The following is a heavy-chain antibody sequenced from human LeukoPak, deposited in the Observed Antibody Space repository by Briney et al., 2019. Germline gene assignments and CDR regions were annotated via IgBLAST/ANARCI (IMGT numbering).Heavy chain of an antibody. V-gene: IGHV4-59*01. CDR3: AREGLYFDY. Sequence: SSETLSLTCTVSGGSISSYYWSWIRQPPGKGLEWIGYIYYSGSTNYNPSLKSRVTISVDTSKSQFSLKLSSVTAADTAVYYCAREGLYFDYWGQGTLVTVSS. J-gene: IGHJ4*02. CDR1: GGSISSYY. CDR2: IYYSGST. D-gene: IGHD2-15*01.